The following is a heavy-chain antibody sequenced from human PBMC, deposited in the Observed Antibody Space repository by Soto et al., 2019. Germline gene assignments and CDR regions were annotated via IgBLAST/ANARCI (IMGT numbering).Heavy chain of an antibody. CDR2: IVPMFGTT. J-gene: IGHJ6*02. D-gene: IGHD3-3*01. Sequence: QVQLVQSGAEMREPGSLVKLSCKASGGSFNTHSITWVRQAPGQGLEWMGGIVPMFGTTNYTQKLQGRLTISADESASTTYMELRSLRSEDTAIYYCARGSYDFWSGPGGFYYYAMDVWGHGTTVTVS. CDR1: GGSFNTHS. V-gene: IGHV1-69*01. CDR3: ARGSYDFWSGPGGFYYYAMDV.